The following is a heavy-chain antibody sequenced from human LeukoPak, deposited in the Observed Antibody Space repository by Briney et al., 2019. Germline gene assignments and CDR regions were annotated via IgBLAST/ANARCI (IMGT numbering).Heavy chain of an antibody. CDR1: GIRLRNAW. Sequence: GGSLRLSCAASGIRLRNAWMRWVRLAPGEGLERVGRIKSKTDGGTTDYAAPVKGRFTISRDDSKNTLYLQMNSLKTEDTAVYYCTNGGYDLNYYHYGMDVWGKGTTVTVSS. CDR3: TNGGYDLNYYHYGMDV. D-gene: IGHD5-12*01. J-gene: IGHJ6*04. V-gene: IGHV3-15*05. CDR2: IKSKTDGGTT.